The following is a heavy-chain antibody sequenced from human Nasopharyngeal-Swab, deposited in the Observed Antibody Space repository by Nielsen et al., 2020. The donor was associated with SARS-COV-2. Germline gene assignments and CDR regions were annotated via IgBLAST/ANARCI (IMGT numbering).Heavy chain of an antibody. CDR3: ASLLWFGELPSDYYYYGMDV. D-gene: IGHD3-10*01. J-gene: IGHJ6*02. V-gene: IGHV3-48*01. CDR2: ISSSRSTI. CDR1: GFTFSSYS. Sequence: GESLKISCAASGFTFSSYSMNWVRQAPGKGLEWVSYISSSRSTIYYADSVKGRFTISRDNAKNSLYLQMNSLRAEDTAVYYCASLLWFGELPSDYYYYGMDVWGQGTTVTVSS.